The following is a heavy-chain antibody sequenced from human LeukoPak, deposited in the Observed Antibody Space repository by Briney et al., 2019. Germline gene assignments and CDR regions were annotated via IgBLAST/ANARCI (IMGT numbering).Heavy chain of an antibody. CDR3: ARDRSASGHFDY. CDR1: GYTFTNYG. CDR2: ISAYNGNT. D-gene: IGHD1-14*01. V-gene: IGHV1-18*01. J-gene: IGHJ4*02. Sequence: ASVKVSCKASGYTFTNYGITWVRQAPGQGLEWMGWISAYNGNTNYAQKLQGRVTMTTDTSTSTAYMELRSLRSDDTAAYYCARDRSASGHFDYWGQGTLVTVSS.